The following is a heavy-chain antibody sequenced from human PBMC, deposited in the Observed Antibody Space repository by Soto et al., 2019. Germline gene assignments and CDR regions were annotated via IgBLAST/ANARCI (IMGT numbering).Heavy chain of an antibody. CDR1: GYTLTELS. D-gene: IGHD6-19*01. CDR3: ATQLRQKGPGSGWYAYYYYYYGMDA. J-gene: IGHJ6*02. V-gene: IGHV1-24*01. CDR2: FDPEDGET. Sequence: ASVKVSCKVSGYTLTELSMHWVRQAPGKGLEWMGGFDPEDGETIYAQKFQGRVTMTEDTSTDTAYMELSSLRSEDTAVYYCATQLRQKGPGSGWYAYYYYYYGMDAWGQGTTVTVSS.